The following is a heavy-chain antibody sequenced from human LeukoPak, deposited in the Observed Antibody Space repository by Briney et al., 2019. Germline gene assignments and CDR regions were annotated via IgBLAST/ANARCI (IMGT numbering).Heavy chain of an antibody. CDR3: ARTLVVAVRDAFDI. D-gene: IGHD2-15*01. J-gene: IGHJ3*02. CDR1: GGSISSSSYY. CDR2: IYYSGST. Sequence: SETLSLTCTVSGGSISSSSYYWGWIRQPPGKGLEWIGSIYYSGSTYYNLSLKNRVTISVDTSKNQFSLKLSSVTAADTAVYYCARTLVVAVRDAFDIWGQGTMVTVSS. V-gene: IGHV4-39*01.